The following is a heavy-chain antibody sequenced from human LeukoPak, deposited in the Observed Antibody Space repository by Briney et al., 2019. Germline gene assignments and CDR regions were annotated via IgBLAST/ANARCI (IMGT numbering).Heavy chain of an antibody. CDR3: AKGFEDIMYAFDI. CDR2: ISGSGGST. CDR1: GFTFSSYA. V-gene: IGHV3-23*01. Sequence: GGSLRLSCAASGFTFSSYATSWVRQAPGKGLEWVSAISGSGGSTYYADSVKGRFTISRDNSKNTLYLQMNSLRAEDTAVYYCAKGFEDIMYAFDIWGQGTMVTVSS. J-gene: IGHJ3*02. D-gene: IGHD3-16*01.